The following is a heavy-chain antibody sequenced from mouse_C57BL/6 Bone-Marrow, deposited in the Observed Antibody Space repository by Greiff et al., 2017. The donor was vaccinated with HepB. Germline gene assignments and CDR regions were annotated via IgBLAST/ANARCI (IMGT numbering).Heavy chain of an antibody. D-gene: IGHD1-1*01. Sequence: EVQLQQSGPVLVKPGASVKMSCKASGYTFTDYYMNWVKQSHGKSLEWIGVINPYNGGTSYNQKFKGKATLTVDKSSSTAYMELNSLTSEDSAVYYCARGPGIYYYGSSQFAYWGQGTLVTVSA. J-gene: IGHJ3*01. CDR1: GYTFTDYY. CDR3: ARGPGIYYYGSSQFAY. CDR2: INPYNGGT. V-gene: IGHV1-19*01.